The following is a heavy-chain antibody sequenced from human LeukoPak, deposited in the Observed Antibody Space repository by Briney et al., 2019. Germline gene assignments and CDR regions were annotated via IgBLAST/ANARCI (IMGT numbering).Heavy chain of an antibody. CDR3: ARGARSIAARVSGMDV. CDR1: GGSFSGYY. CDR2: INHSGST. Sequence: SETLSLTCAVYGGSFSGYYWSWIRQPPGKGLEWIGEINHSGSTNYNPSLKSRVTISVDTSKNQFSLKLSSVTAADTAVYYCARGARSIAARVSGMDVWGQGTTVTVSS. J-gene: IGHJ6*02. D-gene: IGHD6-6*01. V-gene: IGHV4-34*01.